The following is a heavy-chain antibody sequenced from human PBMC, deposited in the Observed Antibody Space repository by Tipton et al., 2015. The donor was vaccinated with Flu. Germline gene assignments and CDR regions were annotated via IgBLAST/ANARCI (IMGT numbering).Heavy chain of an antibody. Sequence: TLSLTCAVYGGSFSGYYWSWIRQPPGRGQEWIGEITHSGGTNYDPSLKSRVTISGYTSKNQFSLTLSSVTAADTAVFYCVGHCSGGRCSHTFDIWGQGTMVTVSS. CDR2: ITHSGGT. CDR3: VGHCSGGRCSHTFDI. D-gene: IGHD2-15*01. V-gene: IGHV4-34*01. J-gene: IGHJ3*02. CDR1: GGSFSGYY.